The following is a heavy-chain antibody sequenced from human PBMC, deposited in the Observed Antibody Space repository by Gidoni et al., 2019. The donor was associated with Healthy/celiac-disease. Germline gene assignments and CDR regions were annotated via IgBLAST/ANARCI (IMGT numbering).Heavy chain of an antibody. V-gene: IGHV1-8*01. Sequence: QVPLVQSGAEVKKPGASVKVSCKASGYTFTSYDINWVRQATGQGLEWMGWMNPNSGNTGYAQKFQGRVTMTRNTSISTAYMELSSLRSEDTAVYYCARGQQLVLPYGMDVWGQGTTVTVSS. CDR2: MNPNSGNT. CDR3: ARGQQLVLPYGMDV. J-gene: IGHJ6*02. CDR1: GYTFTSYD. D-gene: IGHD6-13*01.